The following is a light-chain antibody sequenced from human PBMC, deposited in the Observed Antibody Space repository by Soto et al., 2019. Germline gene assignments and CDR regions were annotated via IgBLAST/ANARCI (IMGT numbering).Light chain of an antibody. J-gene: IGLJ2*01. CDR3: SSYTTSSTVV. CDR1: SSDVGSYPY. CDR2: DVN. V-gene: IGLV2-14*03. Sequence: QAVVTQPASVSESPGQSITISCTGTSSDVGSYPYVSWYQQHPGKAPKLMIYDVNSRPSGVSNRFSGSKSGNTASLTISGLQAEDEAHYYCSSYTTSSTVVFGGGTKLTVL.